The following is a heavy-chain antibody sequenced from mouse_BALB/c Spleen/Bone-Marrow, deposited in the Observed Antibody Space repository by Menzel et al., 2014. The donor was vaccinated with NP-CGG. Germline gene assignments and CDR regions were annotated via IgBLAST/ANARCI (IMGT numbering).Heavy chain of an antibody. CDR1: GFTFDSYN. CDR3: VRREYDDYFDY. D-gene: IGHD2-14*01. V-gene: IGHV5-9*03. Sequence: EVQGVESGGGLVTPGGSLKLSCAASGFTFDSYNMSWVRQTPEKRLEWVATISSGGGNTYYPDSVKGRFTISRDNAKNNLYLQMSSLRSEDTALYYCVRREYDDYFDYWGQGNTLTVSS. CDR2: ISSGGGNT. J-gene: IGHJ2*01.